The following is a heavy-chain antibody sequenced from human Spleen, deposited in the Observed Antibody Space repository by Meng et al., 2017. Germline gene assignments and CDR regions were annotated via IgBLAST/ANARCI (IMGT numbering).Heavy chain of an antibody. CDR1: GFTVSSYA. CDR2: ISYDGSNK. J-gene: IGHJ4*02. D-gene: IGHD5-18*01. V-gene: IGHV3-30*01. CDR3: ARRGYSYGYSEYYFDY. Sequence: GESLKISCAASGFTVSSYAMHWVRQAPGKGLEWVAVISYDGSNKYYADSVKGRFTISRDNSKNTLYLQMNSLRAEDTAVYYCARRGYSYGYSEYYFDYWGQGTLVTVSS.